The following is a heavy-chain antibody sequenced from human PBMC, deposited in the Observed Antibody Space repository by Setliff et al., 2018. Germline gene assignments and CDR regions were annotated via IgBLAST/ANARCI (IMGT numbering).Heavy chain of an antibody. D-gene: IGHD6-6*01. CDR3: ARGHPNSSRSSLVY. CDR1: GGSISTYY. J-gene: IGHJ4*02. Sequence: PSETLSLTCTASGGSISTYYWTWIRQPPGKGLEWMGYIYYSGTTNYNPSLKSRVTISVDTSKNQFSLKLTSVTAADTAVYYCARGHPNSSRSSLVYWGQGTLVTVSS. CDR2: IYYSGTT. V-gene: IGHV4-59*01.